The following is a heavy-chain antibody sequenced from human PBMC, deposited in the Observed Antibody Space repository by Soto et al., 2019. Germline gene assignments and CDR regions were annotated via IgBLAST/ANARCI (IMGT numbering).Heavy chain of an antibody. V-gene: IGHV3-21*01. D-gene: IGHD1-1*01. CDR2: ISSSSSYI. CDR3: ARDWRGDYYFDS. Sequence: EVQLVESGGGLVKPGGSLRLSCAASGFTFSSYTMNWVRQAPGKGLEWVSSISSSSSYIYYADSVKGRFTISRDNAKNSLFLQMNSLRAEDTAVYYCARDWRGDYYFDSWGQGTLVTVSS. J-gene: IGHJ4*02. CDR1: GFTFSSYT.